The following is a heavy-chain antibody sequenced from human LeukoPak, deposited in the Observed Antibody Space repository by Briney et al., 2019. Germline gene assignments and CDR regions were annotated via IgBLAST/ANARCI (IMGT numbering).Heavy chain of an antibody. CDR3: ARDGYYYDSSGYFGFDY. D-gene: IGHD3-22*01. CDR1: GYTFSSYS. J-gene: IGHJ4*02. Sequence: GGSLRLSCAASGYTFSSYSMNWVRQAPGKGLEWVANIKQDGSEKYYVDSVKGRFTISRDNAKNSLYLQMNSLRAEDTAVYYCARDGYYYDSSGYFGFDYWGQGTLVTVSS. CDR2: IKQDGSEK. V-gene: IGHV3-7*01.